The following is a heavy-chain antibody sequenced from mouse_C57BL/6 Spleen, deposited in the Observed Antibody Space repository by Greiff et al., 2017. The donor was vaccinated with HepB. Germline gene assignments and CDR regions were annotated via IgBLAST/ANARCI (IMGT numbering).Heavy chain of an antibody. V-gene: IGHV1-82*01. J-gene: IGHJ4*01. CDR3: ARGGLGAMDY. Sequence: QVQLKHSGPELVKPGASVKISCKASGYAFSSSWMNWVKQRPGKGLEWIGRIYPGDGDTNYNGKFKGKATLTADKSSSTAYMQLSSLTSEDSAVYFCARGGLGAMDYWGQGTSVTVSS. CDR2: IYPGDGDT. CDR1: GYAFSSSW. D-gene: IGHD3-3*01.